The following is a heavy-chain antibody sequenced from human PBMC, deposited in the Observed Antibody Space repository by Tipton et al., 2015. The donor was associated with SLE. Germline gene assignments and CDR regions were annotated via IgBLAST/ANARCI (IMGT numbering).Heavy chain of an antibody. CDR3: ARHSILGATLGWFDP. CDR1: GGSISRNSYN. Sequence: TLSLTCFVSGGSISRNSYNWGWIRQPPGKDLEWIGSVFYSGSTNSKPSLESRVTISIDTSKNQFTLSLRSVTAADTAVYYCARHSILGATLGWFDPWGQGILVIVSS. J-gene: IGHJ5*02. CDR2: VFYSGST. D-gene: IGHD1-26*01. V-gene: IGHV4-39*01.